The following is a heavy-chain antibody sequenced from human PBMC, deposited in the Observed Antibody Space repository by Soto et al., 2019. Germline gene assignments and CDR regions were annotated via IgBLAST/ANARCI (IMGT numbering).Heavy chain of an antibody. CDR2: ISGSGGST. J-gene: IGHJ4*02. CDR1: GFTFSSYA. V-gene: IGHV3-23*01. D-gene: IGHD6-13*01. Sequence: EVQLLESGGGLVQPGGSLRLSCAASGFTFSSYALSWVRQAPGKGLEWVSAISGSGGSTYYADSVKGRFTISRDNSKNTRYLQMNGLRAEDTAVYYCAKRIAAACIRRYFDYWGQETLVTVSS. CDR3: AKRIAAACIRRYFDY.